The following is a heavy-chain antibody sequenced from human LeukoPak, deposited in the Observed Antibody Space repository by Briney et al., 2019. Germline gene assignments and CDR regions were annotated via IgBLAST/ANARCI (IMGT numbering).Heavy chain of an antibody. CDR3: ATDRTDHLLSLYYMDV. D-gene: IGHD3-22*01. CDR1: HYRFTSYG. J-gene: IGHJ6*03. CDR2: ISGYNGDT. Sequence: ASVTVSFKAAHYRFTSYGISWVRQAPGQGLEWMGRISGYNGDTIYAQKFQGRLTMTTDTSTSTAYMELRSLRSDDTAVYYCATDRTDHLLSLYYMDVWGEGTVVTVSS. V-gene: IGHV1-18*01.